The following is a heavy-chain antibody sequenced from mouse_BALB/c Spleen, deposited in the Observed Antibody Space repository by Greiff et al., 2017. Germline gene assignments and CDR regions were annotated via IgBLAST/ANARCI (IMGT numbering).Heavy chain of an antibody. CDR3: ERRYHAMDD. Sequence: EVKLQESGPELVKPGASVKISCKASGYSFTGYYMHWVKQSHVKSLEWIGRINPYNGTTSYNQNFKDKASLTVDKSSSTAYMELHSLTSEDSAVYYGERRYHAMDDWGQGTSVTVSS. CDR2: INPYNGTT. J-gene: IGHJ4*01. V-gene: IGHV1-31*01. CDR1: GYSFTGYY.